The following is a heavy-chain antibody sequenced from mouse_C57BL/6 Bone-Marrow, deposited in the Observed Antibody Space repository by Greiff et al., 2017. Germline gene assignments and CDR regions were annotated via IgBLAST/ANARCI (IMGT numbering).Heavy chain of an antibody. Sequence: EVMLVESGGGLVKPGGSLKLSCAASGFTFSSYAMSWVRQTPEKRLEWVATISGGGSYNYYPANVKGRFTISRAHAKQHLYLQMSHLKSEDTAMYYGAREDYYSSSYVWYFDVCGTGTTVTVSS. V-gene: IGHV5-4*01. CDR1: GFTFSSYA. J-gene: IGHJ1*03. CDR3: AREDYYSSSYVWYFDV. CDR2: ISGGGSYN. D-gene: IGHD1-1*01.